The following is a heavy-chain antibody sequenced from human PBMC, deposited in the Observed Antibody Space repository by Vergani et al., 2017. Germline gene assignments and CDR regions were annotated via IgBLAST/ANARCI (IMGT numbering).Heavy chain of an antibody. CDR3: AKDTYDGREYVDY. J-gene: IGHJ4*02. CDR2: ITRRGDRT. Sequence: EIQLVESGGDLVQPGGSLRPSCAASGFTSSTYAMSWVPQAPGKGLEWVSGITRRGDRTYYAASVKGRFTITRDNSKNTLYLQMNSLRGEDTAVYYCAKDTYDGREYVDYWGQGTLVTVSS. V-gene: IGHV3-23*04. D-gene: IGHD3-16*01. CDR1: GFTSSTYA.